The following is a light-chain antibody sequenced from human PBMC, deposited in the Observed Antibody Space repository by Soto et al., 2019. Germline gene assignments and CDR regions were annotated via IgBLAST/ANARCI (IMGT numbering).Light chain of an antibody. J-gene: IGKJ4*01. CDR2: DAS. V-gene: IGKV1-33*01. Sequence: DIQMTQSPSSLSASVGDRVTITCQASQDISNYLNWYQQKPGKAPKLLIYDASNLETGVPSSFSGSGSGTDFTFTISSLQPEDIATYYCQQRAFGGGTKVEIK. CDR3: QQRA. CDR1: QDISNY.